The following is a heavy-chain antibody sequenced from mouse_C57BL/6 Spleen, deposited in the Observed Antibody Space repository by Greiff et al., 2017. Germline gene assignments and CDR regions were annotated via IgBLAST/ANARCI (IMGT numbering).Heavy chain of an antibody. D-gene: IGHD1-1*01. CDR3: APQDYYGSSSFAY. Sequence: QVQLQQPGAELVKPGASVKLSCKASGYTFTSYWMHWVKQRPGQGLEWIGMIHPNSGSTNYNEKFKSKATLTVDKSTSTAYMQLSSLTSEDSAVYYCAPQDYYGSSSFAYWGQGTLVTVSA. V-gene: IGHV1-64*01. J-gene: IGHJ3*01. CDR1: GYTFTSYW. CDR2: IHPNSGST.